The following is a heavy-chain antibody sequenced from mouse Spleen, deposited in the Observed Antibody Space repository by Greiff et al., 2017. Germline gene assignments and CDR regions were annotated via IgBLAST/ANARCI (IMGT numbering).Heavy chain of an antibody. D-gene: IGHD1-1*01. J-gene: IGHJ4*01. CDR3: ARGRNYVLYYYAMDY. CDR1: GYSITSGYY. V-gene: IGHV3-6*01. CDR2: ISYDGSN. Sequence: EVQLQESGPGLVKPSQSLSLTCSVTGYSITSGYYWNWIRQFPGNKLEWMGYISYDGSNNYNPSLKNRISITRDTSKNQFFLKLNSVTTEDTATYYCARGRNYVLYYYAMDYWGQGTSVTVSS.